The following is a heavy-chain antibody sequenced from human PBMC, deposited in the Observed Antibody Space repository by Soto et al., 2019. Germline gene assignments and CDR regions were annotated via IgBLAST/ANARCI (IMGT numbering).Heavy chain of an antibody. CDR3: ARLGIAAAGSNKNFFDY. Sequence: GGSLRLSCAASGFTFSSYGMHWVRQAPGKGLEWVAVIWYDGSNKYYADSVKGRFTISRDNSKNTLYLQMNSLRAEDTAVYYCARLGIAAAGSNKNFFDYWGQGTLVTVS. J-gene: IGHJ4*02. CDR1: GFTFSSYG. V-gene: IGHV3-33*01. D-gene: IGHD6-13*01. CDR2: IWYDGSNK.